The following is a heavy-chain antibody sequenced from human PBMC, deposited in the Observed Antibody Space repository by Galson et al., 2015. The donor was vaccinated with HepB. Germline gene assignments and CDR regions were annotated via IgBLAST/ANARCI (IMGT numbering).Heavy chain of an antibody. D-gene: IGHD1-26*01. J-gene: IGHJ2*01. CDR3: ARERGPIVGATTRETRPNWYFDL. CDR1: GYTFTSYG. Sequence: SVKVSCKASGYTFTSYGISWVRLAPGQGLEWMGWISAYNGNTNYAQKLQGRVTMTTDTSTSTAYMELRSLRSDDTAVYYCARERGPIVGATTRETRPNWYFDLWGRGTLVTVSS. CDR2: ISAYNGNT. V-gene: IGHV1-18*04.